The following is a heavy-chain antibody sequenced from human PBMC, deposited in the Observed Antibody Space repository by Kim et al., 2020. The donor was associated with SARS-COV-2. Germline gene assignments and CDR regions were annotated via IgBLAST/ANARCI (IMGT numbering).Heavy chain of an antibody. D-gene: IGHD2-21*02. CDR3: ARHARGGDGSP. CDR2: IYYSGST. V-gene: IGHV4-39*01. J-gene: IGHJ5*02. CDR1: GGSISSSSYY. Sequence: SETLSLTCTVSGGSISSSSYYWGWIRQPPGKGLEWIGSIYYSGSTYYNPSLKSRVTISVDTSKNQFSLKLSSVTAADTAVYYCARHARGGDGSPWGQGTLVTVSS.